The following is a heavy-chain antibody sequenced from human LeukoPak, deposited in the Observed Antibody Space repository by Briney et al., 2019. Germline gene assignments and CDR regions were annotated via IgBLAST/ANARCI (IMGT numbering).Heavy chain of an antibody. CDR2: IYSSGST. CDR3: ARHANYGDYHFDQ. V-gene: IGHV4-59*08. J-gene: IGHJ4*02. CDR1: GGSISDYY. D-gene: IGHD4-17*01. Sequence: SETLSLTCTVSGGSISDYYWSWIRQPPGKGLEWIGCIYSSGSTNYNPSLKSRVTISVDTSKSQFSLKLSSVTAADTAVYYCARHANYGDYHFDQWGQGTLVTVSS.